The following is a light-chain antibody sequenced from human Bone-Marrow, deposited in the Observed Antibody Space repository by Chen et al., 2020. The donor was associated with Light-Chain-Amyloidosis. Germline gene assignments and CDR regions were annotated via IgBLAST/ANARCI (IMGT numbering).Light chain of an antibody. CDR1: SGSIATNY. J-gene: IGLJ3*02. CDR2: EDD. V-gene: IGLV6-57*01. Sequence: NFMLTQPHSVSESPGKPVIISCTRSSGSIATNYVQWYQQRPGSSPTTVIYEDDQRPSGVPDRFSGAIDRSSSSASLTISGLKTEDEADYYCQSYQGSSQGVFGGGTKLTVL. CDR3: QSYQGSSQGV.